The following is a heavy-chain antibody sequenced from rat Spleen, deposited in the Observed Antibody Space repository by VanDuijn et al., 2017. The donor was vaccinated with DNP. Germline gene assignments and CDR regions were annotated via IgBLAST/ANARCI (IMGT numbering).Heavy chain of an antibody. J-gene: IGHJ4*01. V-gene: IGHV3-3*01. CDR1: GYSITSSYR. CDR3: AREPVQGYYYSSWPYYVMDA. Sequence: EVQLQESGPGLVKPSQSLSLTCSVTGYSITSSYRWNWIRKFPGNKLEWMGYINSAGSTNYNPSLKSRITITRDTSKNQFFLQVNSVTTEDTATYYCAREPVQGYYYSSWPYYVMDAWGQGASVTVSS. CDR2: INSAGST. D-gene: IGHD1-2*01.